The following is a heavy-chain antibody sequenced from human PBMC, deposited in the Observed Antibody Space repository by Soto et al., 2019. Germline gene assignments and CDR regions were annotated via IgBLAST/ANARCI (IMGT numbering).Heavy chain of an antibody. CDR1: GYSLTELS. Sequence: ASVKVSCKVSGYSLTELSMHWVRQAPGKGLEWMGSFDPEDAETIYAQKLQGRVTMTTDTSTSTAYMELRSLRSDDTAVYYCARGGATTGGATTLWGQGTLVTVSS. CDR3: ARGGATTGGATTL. CDR2: FDPEDAET. J-gene: IGHJ4*02. D-gene: IGHD1-26*01. V-gene: IGHV1-24*01.